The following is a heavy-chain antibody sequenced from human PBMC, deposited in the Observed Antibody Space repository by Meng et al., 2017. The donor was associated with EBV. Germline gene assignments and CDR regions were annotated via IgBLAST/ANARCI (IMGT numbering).Heavy chain of an antibody. V-gene: IGHV1-18*01. CDR1: GYTFTSYG. CDR3: ARVRTFGGVIPPDY. J-gene: IGHJ4*02. CDR2: ISAYNGNT. Sequence: QVQPVPSGAVLRKPGSSVKDSCKAPGYTFTSYGISWVRQAPGQGLEWMGWISAYNGNTHYAQKLQGRVTMTTDTSTSTAYMELRSLRSDDTAVYYCARVRTFGGVIPPDYWGQGTLVTVSS. D-gene: IGHD3-16*02.